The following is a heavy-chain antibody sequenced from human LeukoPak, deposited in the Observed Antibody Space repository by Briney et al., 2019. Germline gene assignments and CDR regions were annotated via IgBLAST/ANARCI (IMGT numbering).Heavy chain of an antibody. D-gene: IGHD5-18*01. V-gene: IGHV4-61*08. CDR2: IYYTGGT. CDR1: GGSVSSGGYY. CDR3: ARASGVGYSYGNADF. J-gene: IGHJ4*02. Sequence: PSETLSLTCTVSGGSVSSGGYYWSWIRQPPGKGLEWIGFIYYTGGTNYNPSLKSRLTLSIDTSKNEFSLNLSSVTAADTSVYYCARASGVGYSYGNADFWGQGILVTVSS.